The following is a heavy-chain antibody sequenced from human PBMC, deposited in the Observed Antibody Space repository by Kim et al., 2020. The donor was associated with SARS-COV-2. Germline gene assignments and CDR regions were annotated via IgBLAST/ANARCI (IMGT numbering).Heavy chain of an antibody. CDR3: ARVTYYGSGSYLTFDY. D-gene: IGHD3-10*01. CDR2: IYSGGST. V-gene: IGHV3-53*01. J-gene: IGHJ4*02. Sequence: GGSLRLSCAASGFTVSSNYMSWVRQAPGKGLEWVSVIYSGGSTYYADSVKGRFTISRDNSKNTLYLQMNSLRAEDTAVYYCARVTYYGSGSYLTFDYWGQGTLVTVSS. CDR1: GFTVSSNY.